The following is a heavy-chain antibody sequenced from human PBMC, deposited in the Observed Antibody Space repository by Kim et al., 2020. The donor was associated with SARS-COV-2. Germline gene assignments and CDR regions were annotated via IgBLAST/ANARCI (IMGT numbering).Heavy chain of an antibody. CDR1: GGSISSSSYY. D-gene: IGHD1-1*01. Sequence: SETLSLTCTVSGGSISSSSYYWGWIRQPPGKGLEWIGSIYYSGSTYYNPSLKSRVTISVDTSKNQFSLKLSSVTAADTAVYYCARLSRTTALAFDYWGQGTLVTVSS. CDR2: IYYSGST. J-gene: IGHJ4*02. CDR3: ARLSRTTALAFDY. V-gene: IGHV4-39*01.